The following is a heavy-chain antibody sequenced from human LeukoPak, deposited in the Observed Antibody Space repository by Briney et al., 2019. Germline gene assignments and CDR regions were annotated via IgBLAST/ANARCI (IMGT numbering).Heavy chain of an antibody. CDR3: ACISPPQLRLLESLGHDY. D-gene: IGHD3-3*01. V-gene: IGHV1-69*06. CDR2: IIPISGST. CDR1: GGPFSSYA. J-gene: IGHJ4*02. Sequence: SVKVSCKASGGPFSSYAISWVRQAPGQGLEWMGGIIPISGSTDFAQKFKGRVAITADTSTNTVYMELSSLRSEDTAVYFCACISPPQLRLLESLGHDYWGQGTLVTVSS.